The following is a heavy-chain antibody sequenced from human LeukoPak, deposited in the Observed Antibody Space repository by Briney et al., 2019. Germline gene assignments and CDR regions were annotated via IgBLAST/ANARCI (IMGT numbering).Heavy chain of an antibody. Sequence: KRGESLKTSCRGSGYSFTTYWIGWVRQMPGKVLEWVGIIYPGDSDARYSPSFQGQVTMSVDKSINTAYLQWSSLNASDAAMYYCARRQGCSNTSCPPDYWGQGTLVTVSS. CDR2: IYPGDSDA. J-gene: IGHJ4*02. CDR1: GYSFTTYW. D-gene: IGHD2-2*01. V-gene: IGHV5-51*01. CDR3: ARRQGCSNTSCPPDY.